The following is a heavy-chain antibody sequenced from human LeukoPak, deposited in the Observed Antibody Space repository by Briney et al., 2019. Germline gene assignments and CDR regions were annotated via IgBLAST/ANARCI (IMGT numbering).Heavy chain of an antibody. CDR2: IYSGGST. CDR3: ARGPQGKSGSPPYYFDY. V-gene: IGHV3-66*01. D-gene: IGHD1-26*01. Sequence: GGSLRLSCAASGFTVSSNYMSWVRQAPGKGLEWVSVIYSGGSTYYADSVKGRFTISRDNSKNTLYLQMNSLRAEDTAVYYCARGPQGKSGSPPYYFDYWGQGILVTVSS. J-gene: IGHJ4*02. CDR1: GFTVSSNY.